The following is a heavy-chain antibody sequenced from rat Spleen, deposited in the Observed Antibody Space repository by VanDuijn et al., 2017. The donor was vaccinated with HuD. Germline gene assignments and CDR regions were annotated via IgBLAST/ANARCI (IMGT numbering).Heavy chain of an antibody. CDR2: MWYDGDT. V-gene: IGHV2-34*01. D-gene: IGHD1-12*01. Sequence: QVQLKESGPGLVQPSETLSLTCTVSGFSLTSYSVSWVRQPSGKGPEWMGRMWYDGDTAYNSALKSRLSISRDTSKNQVFLKMNRRQTEDTATYYCARANRESYAHFDYWGQGVMVTVSS. J-gene: IGHJ2*01. CDR3: ARANRESYAHFDY. CDR1: GFSLTSYS.